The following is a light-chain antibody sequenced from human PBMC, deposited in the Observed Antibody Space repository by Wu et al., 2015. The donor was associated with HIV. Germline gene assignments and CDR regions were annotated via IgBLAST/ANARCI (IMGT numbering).Light chain of an antibody. V-gene: IGKV1-5*03. J-gene: IGKJ5*01. Sequence: GDRVTITCRASQSVSRWLAWYQQRPGKAPKLLIYETSSLKSGVPPRFSGSGSGADFTLTITSLQRDDFATYYCQQLNSYPLTFGQGTRLEIE. CDR1: QSVSRW. CDR2: ETS. CDR3: QQLNSYPLT.